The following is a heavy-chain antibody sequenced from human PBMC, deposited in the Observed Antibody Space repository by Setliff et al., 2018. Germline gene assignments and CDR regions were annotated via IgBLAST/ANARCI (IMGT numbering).Heavy chain of an antibody. V-gene: IGHV4-4*08. Sequence: SETLSLTCSVSGASITSYYWSWIRQPPGKGLEWIAYIHNNGRIKYNPALKSRVTISLDTSKNQFSLKLDSVTAADTALYYCARSPSSGAYWNPRPFYSDYWARGTQVTVSS. CDR2: IHNNGRI. CDR1: GASITSYY. CDR3: ARSPSSGAYWNPRPFYSDY. D-gene: IGHD1-26*01. J-gene: IGHJ4*02.